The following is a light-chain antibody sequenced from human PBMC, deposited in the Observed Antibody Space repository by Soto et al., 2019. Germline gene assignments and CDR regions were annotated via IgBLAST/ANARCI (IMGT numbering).Light chain of an antibody. CDR2: EVT. V-gene: IGLV2-14*01. CDR3: SSYTKATTLYA. CDR1: SSDVGDFDF. Sequence: QSALTQPASVSGSPGQSITISCTGTSSDVGDFDFVSWFQRRPGKAPRLIIYEVTNRPSGISYRFSGSKSGNTGSLTISGLQAEDEGDYFCSSYTKATTLYAFGSGTKVTVL. J-gene: IGLJ1*01.